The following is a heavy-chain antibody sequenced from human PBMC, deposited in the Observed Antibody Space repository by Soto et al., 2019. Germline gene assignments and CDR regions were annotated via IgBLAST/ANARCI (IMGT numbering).Heavy chain of an antibody. CDR3: AKDNRGSTGLTLHYMDV. CDR2: IGGSGGST. J-gene: IGHJ6*03. V-gene: IGHV3-23*01. D-gene: IGHD3-10*01. Sequence: ELQLLESGGDLVQPGGSLRLSSAASGFTFSSYAMTWVRQAPGKGLEWVSGIGGSGGSTYYADSVKGRFTISRDNSKNTLVLQMNSLRAEDTAVYYCAKDNRGSTGLTLHYMDVWGKGTTVTVSS. CDR1: GFTFSSYA.